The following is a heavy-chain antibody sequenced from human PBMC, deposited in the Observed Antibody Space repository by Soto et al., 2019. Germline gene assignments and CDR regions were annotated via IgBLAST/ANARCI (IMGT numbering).Heavy chain of an antibody. D-gene: IGHD6-13*01. CDR2: IKSKTDGGTT. CDR3: TTAAAGLFDY. V-gene: IGHV3-15*01. Sequence: EVQLVESGGGLVKPGGSLRLSCAASGFTFNNAWMSWVRQAPGKGLEWVGRIKSKTDGGTTDYAAPVKGRFTISRDDSTNTLYLQMNSLTTEGTAVYYCTTAAAGLFDYWGQGTLVTVSS. J-gene: IGHJ4*02. CDR1: GFTFNNAW.